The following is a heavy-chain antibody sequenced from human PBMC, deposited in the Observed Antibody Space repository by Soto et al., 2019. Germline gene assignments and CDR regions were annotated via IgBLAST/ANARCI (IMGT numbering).Heavy chain of an antibody. CDR2: IYHSGST. CDR1: GASISSNTYY. CDR3: ASAVWYRYYYYYGMDV. V-gene: IGHV4-39*07. D-gene: IGHD6-13*01. Sequence: XXTLSLPCAVSGASISSNTYYWASIRRPPGKGLEWIGEIYHSGSTNYNPSLKSRVTISVDKSKNQFSLKLSSVTAEDTAVYYCASAVWYRYYYYYGMDVWGQGTTVTAP. J-gene: IGHJ6*02.